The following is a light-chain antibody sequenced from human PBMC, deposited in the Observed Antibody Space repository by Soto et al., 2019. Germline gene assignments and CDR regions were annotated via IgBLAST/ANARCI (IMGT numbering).Light chain of an antibody. J-gene: IGLJ2*01. CDR3: QSYGSSFVV. CDR1: SSNIGAGYD. V-gene: IGLV1-40*01. CDR2: GNS. Sequence: QSVLTQPPSVSGAPGQRVTISCTGSSSNIGAGYDVHWYQQLPGTAPKLLIYGNSNRPSGVPDRFSGSKSGTSASLAITGLQAEDEADYYCQSYGSSFVVFGGGTKLTVL.